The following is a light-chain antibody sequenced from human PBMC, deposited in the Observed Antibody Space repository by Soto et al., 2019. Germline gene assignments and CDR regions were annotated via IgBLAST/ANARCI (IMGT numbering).Light chain of an antibody. Sequence: AIQLTQSQSSLYASVGDRVTITCRASQAIRTALGWYQQKPGKVPKLLIYAASILQSGVPSRFSGSGSGTDFTLTISSLQPEDFATYYCLLDFSYFWAFGQGTKVDIK. CDR1: QAIRTA. J-gene: IGKJ1*01. CDR3: LLDFSYFWA. V-gene: IGKV1-6*01. CDR2: AAS.